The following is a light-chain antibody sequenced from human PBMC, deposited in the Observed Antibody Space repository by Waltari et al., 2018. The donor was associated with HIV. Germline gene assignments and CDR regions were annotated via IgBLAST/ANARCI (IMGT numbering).Light chain of an antibody. J-gene: IGLJ3*02. CDR2: TND. Sequence: SVLTQPPSASGTPGQRVTISCSGDSSNIGSNSVYWYQQLPGTAPQILIYTNDQRPSGVPDRFSGSNSGTSASLAISCLRSEDEADYYCATWDDDLSTWLFGGGTKLTVL. CDR1: SSNIGSNS. V-gene: IGLV1-47*01. CDR3: ATWDDDLSTWL.